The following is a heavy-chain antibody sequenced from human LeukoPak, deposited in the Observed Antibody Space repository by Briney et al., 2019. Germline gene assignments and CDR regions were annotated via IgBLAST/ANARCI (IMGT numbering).Heavy chain of an antibody. CDR3: AKDRSSIAARVFDY. CDR1: GFIFSSYG. CDR2: IRYDGSNK. V-gene: IGHV3-30*02. Sequence: PGGSLRLSCAASGFIFSSYGMHWVRQAPGKGLEWVAFIRYDGSNKYYADSVKGRFTISRDNSKNTLYLQMNSLRAEDTAVYYCAKDRSSIAARVFDYWGQGTLVTVSS. J-gene: IGHJ4*02. D-gene: IGHD6-6*01.